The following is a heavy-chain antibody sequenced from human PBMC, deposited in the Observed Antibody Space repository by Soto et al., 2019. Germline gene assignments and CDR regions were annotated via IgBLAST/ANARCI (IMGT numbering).Heavy chain of an antibody. CDR3: ARHSSGYDFWVSYYYGMDV. Sequence: TSEPLSLTCTVSGGSISSSSHYWGWIRQPPGKRLEWLGSIYYSGSTYYNPSLKTRVTISVDTSKNQFSLKLSSVTAADTAVYYCARHSSGYDFWVSYYYGMDVWGQGTTVT. J-gene: IGHJ6*02. CDR1: GGSISSSSHY. CDR2: IYYSGST. D-gene: IGHD5-12*01. V-gene: IGHV4-39*01.